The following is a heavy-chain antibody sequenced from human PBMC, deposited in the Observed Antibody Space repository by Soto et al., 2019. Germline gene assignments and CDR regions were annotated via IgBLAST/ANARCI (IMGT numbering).Heavy chain of an antibody. D-gene: IGHD2-2*02. CDR2: IDPSDSYT. V-gene: IGHV5-10-1*01. Sequence: PGESQKISCKGSGYSFTNYWISWVRQMPGKGLEWMGRIDPSDSYTKHSPSFQGHVTISADKSISTAYLQWSSLKASDTAMYYCARQYFRSTSCYIGLFDPCGQGTLVIVSS. CDR1: GYSFTNYW. J-gene: IGHJ5*02. CDR3: ARQYFRSTSCYIGLFDP.